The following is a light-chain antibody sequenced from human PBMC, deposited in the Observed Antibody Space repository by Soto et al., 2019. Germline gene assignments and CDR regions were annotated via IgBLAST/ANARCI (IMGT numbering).Light chain of an antibody. CDR3: AAWDDSLV. Sequence: QSVLTQPPSVSGAPGQRVTISCTGSNSNIGAGYDVHWYQQLPGTAPKLLIYGNSNRPSGVPDRFSGSKSGTSASLAISGLQSEDEADYYCAAWDDSLVFGGGTKLTVL. CDR2: GNS. CDR1: NSNIGAGYD. V-gene: IGLV1-40*01. J-gene: IGLJ2*01.